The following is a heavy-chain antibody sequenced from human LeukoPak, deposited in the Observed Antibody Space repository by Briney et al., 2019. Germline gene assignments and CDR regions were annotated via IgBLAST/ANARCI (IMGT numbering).Heavy chain of an antibody. D-gene: IGHD2-2*01. Sequence: SETLSLTCSVSGGSISSSSYYWGWIRHPPGKGLEWIGSIYYSGSTYYNPSLKSRVTMSVDSSKSHFSLKLTSVTVADTALYFCARHVRGYPFDYWGQGALVTVSS. J-gene: IGHJ4*02. CDR3: ARHVRGYPFDY. CDR1: GGSISSSSYY. V-gene: IGHV4-39*01. CDR2: IYYSGST.